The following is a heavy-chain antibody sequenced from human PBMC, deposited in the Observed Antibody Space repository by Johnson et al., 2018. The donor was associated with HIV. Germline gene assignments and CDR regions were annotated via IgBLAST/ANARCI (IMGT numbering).Heavy chain of an antibody. D-gene: IGHD1-26*01. Sequence: QVQLVESGGGLVKPGGSLRLSCAASGFTFSAYYMSWIRQAPGKGLDWVSYISNADSTIYYADSVKGRFTISRDNAKNSLYLQMHSLRAEDTALYYCARGGSSRNPAFDIWGQGTMVTVSS. CDR1: GFTFSAYY. CDR3: ARGGSSRNPAFDI. J-gene: IGHJ3*02. CDR2: ISNADSTI. V-gene: IGHV3-11*04.